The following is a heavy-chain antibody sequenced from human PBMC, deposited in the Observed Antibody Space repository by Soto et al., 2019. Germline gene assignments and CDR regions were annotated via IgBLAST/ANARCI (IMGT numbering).Heavy chain of an antibody. J-gene: IGHJ4*02. V-gene: IGHV1-2*02. CDR1: GYTFTGYY. D-gene: IGHD1-26*01. CDR3: ARGDGGSYLEPFDY. CDR2: INPNSGGT. Sequence: GASVKVSCKASGYTFTGYYMHWVRQAPGQGLEWMGWINPNSGGTNYAQKFQGRVTMTRDTSISTAYMELSRLRSDDTAVYYCARGDGGSYLEPFDYWGQGTLVTVSS.